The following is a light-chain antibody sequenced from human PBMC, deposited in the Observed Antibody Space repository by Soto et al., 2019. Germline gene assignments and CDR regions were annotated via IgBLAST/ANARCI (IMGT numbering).Light chain of an antibody. CDR2: DVS. V-gene: IGLV2-14*01. CDR1: SSDVGGYNY. Sequence: QSVLTQPASVSGSPGQSIALSCTGTSSDVGGYNYVSWYQQHPGKTPNLMIYDVSNRPSGVSNRFSGSKSGNTASLTISGLQAEDEADYYCSSYTSSSTWVFGGGTQLTVL. CDR3: SSYTSSSTWV. J-gene: IGLJ3*02.